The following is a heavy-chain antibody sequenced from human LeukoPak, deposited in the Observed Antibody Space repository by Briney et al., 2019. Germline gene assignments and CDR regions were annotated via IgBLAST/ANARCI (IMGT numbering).Heavy chain of an antibody. V-gene: IGHV3-23*01. CDR2: ISGSGGNT. D-gene: IGHD1-26*01. J-gene: IGHJ4*02. CDR1: GFTFSSYC. CDR3: ANNFRHSGSYYGFDY. Sequence: PGGSLRLSCAASGFTFSSYCMSWVRQAPGKGLEWVSVISGSGGNTYYADSVKGRFTISRDNSKSTLYLQMTSLRAEDTAVYYCANNFRHSGSYYGFDYWGQGALVTVSS.